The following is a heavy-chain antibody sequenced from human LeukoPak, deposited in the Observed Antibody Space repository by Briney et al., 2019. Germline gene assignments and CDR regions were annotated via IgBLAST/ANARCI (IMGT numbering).Heavy chain of an antibody. V-gene: IGHV4-4*07. CDR2: IYTSGST. CDR1: GGSISSYY. J-gene: IGHJ6*02. CDR3: ARDHNYDILTGYYKTQRDYGMDV. Sequence: PSETLSLTCTVSGGSISSYYWSWIRQPAGKGLEWIGRIYTSGSTNYNPSLKSRATMSVDTSKNQFSLKLSSVTAADTAVYYCARDHNYDILTGYYKTQRDYGMDVWGQGTTVTVSS. D-gene: IGHD3-9*01.